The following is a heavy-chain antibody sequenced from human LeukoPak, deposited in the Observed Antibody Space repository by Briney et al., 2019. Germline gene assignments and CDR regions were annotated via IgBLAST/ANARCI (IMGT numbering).Heavy chain of an antibody. J-gene: IGHJ6*03. CDR3: ARLYNWNDIYYYYYMDV. CDR2: IYYSGST. D-gene: IGHD1-20*01. V-gene: IGHV4-59*08. CDR1: GGSISSYY. Sequence: SETLSLTCTVSGGSISSYYWSWIRQPPGKGLEWIGYIYYSGSTNYNPSLKSRVTISVDTSKNQFSLKLRSVTAADTAVYYCARLYNWNDIYYYYYMDVWGKGTTVTVSS.